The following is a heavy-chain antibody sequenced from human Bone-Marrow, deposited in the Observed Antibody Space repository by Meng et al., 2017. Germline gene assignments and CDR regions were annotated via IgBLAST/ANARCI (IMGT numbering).Heavy chain of an antibody. CDR1: GFTFSSYA. J-gene: IGHJ4*02. CDR3: AKREGQPWLSALDY. Sequence: GESLKISCAASGFTFSSYAMSWVRQAPGKGLEWVSAISGSGGSAYYADSVKGRFTISRDHSKNTLYLQMNSLRAEDTAGYYCAKREGQPWLSALDYWGQGTLVTVSS. D-gene: IGHD5-18*01. CDR2: ISGSGGSA. V-gene: IGHV3-23*01.